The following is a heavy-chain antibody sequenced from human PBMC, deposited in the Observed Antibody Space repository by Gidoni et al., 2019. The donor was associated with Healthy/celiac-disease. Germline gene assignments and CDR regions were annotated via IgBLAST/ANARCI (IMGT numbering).Heavy chain of an antibody. J-gene: IGHJ4*02. Sequence: QVQLVQSGAEVKKPGSSVTVSCKASGGTFSSYAISWVRQAPGQGLEWMGGIIPIFGTANYAQKFQGRVTITADESTSTAYMELSSLRSEDTAVYYCARGAHYYDSSGYFFDYWGQGTLVTVSS. CDR2: IIPIFGTA. CDR1: GGTFSSYA. CDR3: ARGAHYYDSSGYFFDY. V-gene: IGHV1-69*01. D-gene: IGHD3-22*01.